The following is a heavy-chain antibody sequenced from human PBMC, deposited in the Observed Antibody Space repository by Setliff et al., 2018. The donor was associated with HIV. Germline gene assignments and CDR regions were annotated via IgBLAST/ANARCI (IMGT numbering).Heavy chain of an antibody. V-gene: IGHV3-7*01. Sequence: PGGSLRLSCAASGFTFSNYWMSWVRQTPGKGLEWVANIKPDGSEKYYVYSVKGRFTISRDNAENSLYLQMNSLSAEDTAVYDCARDYFWGGRAFDLWGPGTMVTVSS. D-gene: IGHD3-16*01. J-gene: IGHJ3*01. CDR3: ARDYFWGGRAFDL. CDR1: GFTFSNYW. CDR2: IKPDGSEK.